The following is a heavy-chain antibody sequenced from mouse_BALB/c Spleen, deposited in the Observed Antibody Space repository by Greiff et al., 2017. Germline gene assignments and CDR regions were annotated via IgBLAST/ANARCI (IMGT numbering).Heavy chain of an antibody. CDR2: IWSGGST. CDR1: GFSLTSYG. J-gene: IGHJ1*01. CDR3: ARNTYDYGSSYWYFDV. V-gene: IGHV2-2*02. D-gene: IGHD1-1*01. Sequence: QVQLKESGPGLVQPSQSLSITCTVSGFSLTSYGVHWVRQSPGKGLEWLGVIWSGGSTDYNAAFISRLSISKDNSKSQVFFKMNSLQANDTAIYYCARNTYDYGSSYWYFDVWGAGTTVTVSS.